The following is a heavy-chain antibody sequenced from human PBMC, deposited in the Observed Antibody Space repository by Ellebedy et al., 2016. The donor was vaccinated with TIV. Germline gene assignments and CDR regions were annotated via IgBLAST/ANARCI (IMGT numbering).Heavy chain of an antibody. CDR2: IHNGVTT. CDR3: GRLVAASHADS. J-gene: IGHJ5*01. Sequence: MPSETLSLTCAVSGASIGGYFWRWIRQPPGKGLEWIAYIHNGVTTSYNPSLKSRVTISEDTSKNQFSLRLTSVTAADTAVYYCGRLVAASHADSWGQGTLVTVSS. CDR1: GASIGGYF. D-gene: IGHD5-12*01. V-gene: IGHV4-59*08.